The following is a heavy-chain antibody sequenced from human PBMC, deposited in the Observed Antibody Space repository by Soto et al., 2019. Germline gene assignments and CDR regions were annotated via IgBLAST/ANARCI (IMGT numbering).Heavy chain of an antibody. CDR3: ARVGYGDYVPDY. CDR2: ISSNGGST. V-gene: IGHV3-64*01. Sequence: VQLVESGGGLVQPGGSLRLSCAASGFTFSSYAMHWVRQAPGKGLEYVSAISSNGGSTYYANSVKGRFTISRDNSKNTLYLQMGSLRAEDMAVYYCARVGYGDYVPDYWGQGTLVTVSS. D-gene: IGHD4-17*01. J-gene: IGHJ4*02. CDR1: GFTFSSYA.